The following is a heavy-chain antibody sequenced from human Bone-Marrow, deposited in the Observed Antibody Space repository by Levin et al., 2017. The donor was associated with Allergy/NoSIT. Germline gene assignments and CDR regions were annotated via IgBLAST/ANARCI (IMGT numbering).Heavy chain of an antibody. CDR3: ARSPTYSMGDYYGSGSIINDAFDS. CDR1: GYTFTGYY. D-gene: IGHD3-10*01. J-gene: IGHJ3*02. V-gene: IGHV1-2*02. CDR2: INPNSGGT. Sequence: ASVKVSCKASGYTFTGYYMHWVRQAPGQGLEWMGWINPNSGGTNYAQKFQGRVTMTRDTSISTAYMELSRLRSDDTAVYYCARSPTYSMGDYYGSGSIINDAFDSWGQGTMVTVSS.